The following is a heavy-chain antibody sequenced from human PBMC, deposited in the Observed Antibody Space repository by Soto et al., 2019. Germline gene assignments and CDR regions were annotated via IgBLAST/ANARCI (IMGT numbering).Heavy chain of an antibody. CDR1: GGSISSYY. V-gene: IGHV4-59*08. Sequence: SETLSLTCTVSGGSISSYYWSWIRQPPGKGLEWIGYIYYSGSTNYNPSLKSRVTISVDTSKNQFSLKLSSVTAADTAVYYCARHYGYGDYVHSEYFQHWGQGTLVTVSS. J-gene: IGHJ1*01. D-gene: IGHD4-17*01. CDR2: IYYSGST. CDR3: ARHYGYGDYVHSEYFQH.